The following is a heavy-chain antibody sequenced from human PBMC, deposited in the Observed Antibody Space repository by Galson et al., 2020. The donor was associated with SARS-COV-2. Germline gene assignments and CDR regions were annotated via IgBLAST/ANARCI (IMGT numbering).Heavy chain of an antibody. J-gene: IGHJ6*03. CDR3: AKEPGEPGTFYFYYYIDV. V-gene: IGHV3-33*06. D-gene: IGHD3-10*01. CDR2: IWNDERNE. Sequence: GGSLRLSCTASGITLSNHGMYWVRQAPGKGLEWVAVIWNDERNEYYSDSVKGRFTISRDNSKNTLYLQMNSLRVEDTGIYYCAKEPGEPGTFYFYYYIDVWGKGTTVTVSS. CDR1: GITLSNHG.